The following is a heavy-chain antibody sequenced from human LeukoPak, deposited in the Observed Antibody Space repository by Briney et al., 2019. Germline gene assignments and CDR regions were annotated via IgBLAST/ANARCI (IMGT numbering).Heavy chain of an antibody. J-gene: IGHJ4*02. Sequence: GGSLRLTCAASGFTFSSFAMNWVSQAPGKGLEWVAAISGSAGSTDYADSVKGRFTISRDNSRTTLYLQMNSLRAEDTAVYYCAKDARYCSSTSCYSDYFDYWDQGTLVTVSS. CDR1: GFTFSSFA. D-gene: IGHD2-2*01. V-gene: IGHV3-23*01. CDR2: ISGSAGST. CDR3: AKDARYCSSTSCYSDYFDY.